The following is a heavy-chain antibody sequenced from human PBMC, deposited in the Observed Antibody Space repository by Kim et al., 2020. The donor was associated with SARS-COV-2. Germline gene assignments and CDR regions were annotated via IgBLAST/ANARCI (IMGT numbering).Heavy chain of an antibody. V-gene: IGHV3-53*01. CDR3: ASRGPAVGGTSYYGMEV. Sequence: GGSLRLSCAASGFTVSSNYMNWVRQAPGKGLEWVSVIYSGGSTYYADSVKGRFTISRDNSKNTLYLQMNSLRAEDTAVYYCASRGPAVGGTSYYGMEVWGQGTTVTVSS. J-gene: IGHJ6*02. CDR1: GFTVSSNY. D-gene: IGHD6-19*01. CDR2: IYSGGST.